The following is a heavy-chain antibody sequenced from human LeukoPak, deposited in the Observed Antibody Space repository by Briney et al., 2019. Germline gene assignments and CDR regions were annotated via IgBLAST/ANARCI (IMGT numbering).Heavy chain of an antibody. V-gene: IGHV4-59*01. CDR2: IYYSGST. J-gene: IGHJ4*02. Sequence: SETQSLTCTVSGGSISSYYWSWIRQPPGKGLEWIGYIYYSGSTNYNPSLKSRVTISVDTSKNQFSLKLSSVTAADTAVYYCAREGIAAAGSYYFDYWGQGTLVTVSS. CDR1: GGSISSYY. D-gene: IGHD6-13*01. CDR3: AREGIAAAGSYYFDY.